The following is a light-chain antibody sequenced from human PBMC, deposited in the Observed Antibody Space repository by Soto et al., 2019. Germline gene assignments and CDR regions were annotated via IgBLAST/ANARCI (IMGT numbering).Light chain of an antibody. V-gene: IGKV3-20*01. J-gene: IGKJ3*01. CDR2: GAS. CDR1: QSVGTK. Sequence: EIVLTQSPGTLSLSPGERATLSCRASQSVGTKLAWYRQTPGQAPRLLIYGASTRATDTPARFSGSGAGTDFTLTISRVEPADFATYYCQQLFMYPPTFGPGTKVDIK. CDR3: QQLFMYPPT.